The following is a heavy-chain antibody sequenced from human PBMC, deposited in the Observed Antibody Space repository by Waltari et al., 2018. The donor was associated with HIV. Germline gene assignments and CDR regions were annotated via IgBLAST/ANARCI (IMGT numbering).Heavy chain of an antibody. Sequence: EVQLVESGGGLVQPGGSLRLSCAASGFTFSSYEMNWVRQAPGKGLEWVLYISSSGSTIYYADSVKGRFTIARDNAKNSLYLQMNSLRAEDTAVYYCARVKYGGNTKGYGMDVWGQGTTVTVSS. CDR2: ISSSGSTI. CDR3: ARVKYGGNTKGYGMDV. J-gene: IGHJ6*02. CDR1: GFTFSSYE. V-gene: IGHV3-48*03. D-gene: IGHD2-15*01.